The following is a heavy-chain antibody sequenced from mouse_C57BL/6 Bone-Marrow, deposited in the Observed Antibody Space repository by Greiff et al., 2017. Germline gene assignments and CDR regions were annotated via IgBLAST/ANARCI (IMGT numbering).Heavy chain of an antibody. V-gene: IGHV1-64*01. D-gene: IGHD1-1*01. J-gene: IGHJ4*01. CDR2: IHPNSGST. Sequence: VKLQQPGAELVKPGASVKLSCKASGYTFTSYWMHWVKQRPGQGLEWIGMIHPNSGSTNYNEKFKSKATLTVDKSSSTAYMQLSSLTSEDSAVYYCAREDCYGAMDYWGQGTSVTVSS. CDR3: AREDCYGAMDY. CDR1: GYTFTSYW.